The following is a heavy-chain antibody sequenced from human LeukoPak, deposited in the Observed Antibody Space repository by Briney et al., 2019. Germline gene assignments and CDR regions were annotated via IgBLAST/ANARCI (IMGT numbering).Heavy chain of an antibody. CDR2: ISSSSSYT. D-gene: IGHD6-13*01. Sequence: GGSLRLSCAASGFTFSSYSMNWVRQAPGKGLEWVSSISSSSSYTYYADSVKGRFTISRDNAKNSLYLQMNSLRAEDTAVYYCARDWGLSGSSWGQGTLVTVSS. CDR1: GFTFSSYS. V-gene: IGHV3-21*01. CDR3: ARDWGLSGSS. J-gene: IGHJ4*02.